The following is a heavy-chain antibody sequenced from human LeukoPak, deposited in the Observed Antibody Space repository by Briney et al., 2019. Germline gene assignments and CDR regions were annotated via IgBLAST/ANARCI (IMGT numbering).Heavy chain of an antibody. J-gene: IGHJ4*02. Sequence: PGRSLRLSGTASGFTFGDYCMSWVRHAPGEGVEWVGFIRSKPYGGTTEYAASVKGRFIISRDDSKTIAYLQMNSLKSEDTAVYYCTTGSATGTGSGYWGQGTLVTVSS. CDR1: GFTFGDYC. V-gene: IGHV3-49*04. D-gene: IGHD6-13*01. CDR2: IRSKPYGGTT. CDR3: TTGSATGTGSGY.